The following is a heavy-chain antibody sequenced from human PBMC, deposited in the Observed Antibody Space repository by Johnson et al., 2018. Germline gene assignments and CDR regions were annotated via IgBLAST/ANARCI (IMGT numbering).Heavy chain of an antibody. V-gene: IGHV1-8*01. D-gene: IGHD3-3*01. J-gene: IGHJ3*02. Sequence: QVQLVESGAEVKKPGASVKVSCKASGYTFSSYDINWVRQATGQGLEWLGWMSPNSGDTGYEQKFQGRVTMTRDTSISTAYMELSSLRSEDTAVYYCARGNAIFGVVTGFDIWGQGTMVTVSS. CDR3: ARGNAIFGVVTGFDI. CDR2: MSPNSGDT. CDR1: GYTFSSYD.